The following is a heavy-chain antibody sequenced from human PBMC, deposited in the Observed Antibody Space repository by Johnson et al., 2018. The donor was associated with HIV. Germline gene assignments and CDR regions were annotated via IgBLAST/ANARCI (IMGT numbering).Heavy chain of an antibody. V-gene: IGHV3-7*01. J-gene: IGHJ3*02. CDR2: IKQDGSEK. D-gene: IGHD3-22*01. CDR3: AKDLPDDYDSSWERAFDI. CDR1: GFTFNNYG. Sequence: VHLVESGGGVVQPGRSLRLSCAASGFTFNNYGMHWVRQAPGKGLEWVANIKQDGSEKYYVDSVKGRFTISRDNAKNTLYLQMNSLRAEDTAMYYCAKDLPDDYDSSWERAFDIWGQGTMVIVSS.